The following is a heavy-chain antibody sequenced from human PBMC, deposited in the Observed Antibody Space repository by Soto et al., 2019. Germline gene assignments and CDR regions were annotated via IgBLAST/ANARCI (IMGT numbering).Heavy chain of an antibody. Sequence: TSETLSLTCTVSGGSIISYYWSWIRQPPGKGLEWIGYIYYSGSTNYNPSLKSRVTISVDTSKNQFSLKLSSVTAADTAVYYCARVYGDYLDYWGQGTLVTVSS. CDR2: IYYSGST. CDR1: GGSIISYY. D-gene: IGHD4-17*01. V-gene: IGHV4-59*01. J-gene: IGHJ4*02. CDR3: ARVYGDYLDY.